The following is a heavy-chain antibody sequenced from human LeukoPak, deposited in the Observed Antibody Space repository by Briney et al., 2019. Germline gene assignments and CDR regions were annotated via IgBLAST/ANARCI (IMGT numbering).Heavy chain of an antibody. Sequence: SVKVSCTASGGTFSSYAISWVRQAPGQGLEWMGGIIPIFGTANYAQKFQGRVTITADESTSTAYMELSSLRSEDTAVYYCARDLSGSYPRGDAFDIWGQGTMVTVSS. V-gene: IGHV1-69*13. CDR3: ARDLSGSYPRGDAFDI. D-gene: IGHD1-26*01. J-gene: IGHJ3*02. CDR1: GGTFSSYA. CDR2: IIPIFGTA.